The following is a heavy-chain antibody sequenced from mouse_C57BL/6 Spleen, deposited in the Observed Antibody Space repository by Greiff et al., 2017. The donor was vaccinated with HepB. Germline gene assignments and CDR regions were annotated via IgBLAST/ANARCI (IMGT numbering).Heavy chain of an antibody. CDR3: ARGGGAGGAHYYAMAY. J-gene: IGHJ4*01. V-gene: IGHV1-82*01. Sequence: VQLQQSGPELVKPGASVKISCKASGYSFSSSWMNWVKQRPGKGLEWIGRIYPGDGDTNYNGKFKGKATLTVVKSSSTAYMQLSSLTSGDSAVYVCARGGGAGGAHYYAMAYWGQGTPVTVSS. CDR2: IYPGDGDT. CDR1: GYSFSSSW.